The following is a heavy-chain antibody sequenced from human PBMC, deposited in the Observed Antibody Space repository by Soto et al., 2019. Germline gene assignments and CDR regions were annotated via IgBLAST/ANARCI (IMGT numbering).Heavy chain of an antibody. Sequence: QVQLVASGGGVVQPGRSLRLSCAASGFTFSSYAMHWVRQAPGKGLEWVAVISYDGSNKYYADSVKGRFTISRDNSKNTLYLQMNSLRAEDTAVYYCARDGEAAAESGGFDYWGQGTLVTVSS. CDR2: ISYDGSNK. CDR3: ARDGEAAAESGGFDY. D-gene: IGHD6-13*01. CDR1: GFTFSSYA. J-gene: IGHJ4*02. V-gene: IGHV3-30-3*01.